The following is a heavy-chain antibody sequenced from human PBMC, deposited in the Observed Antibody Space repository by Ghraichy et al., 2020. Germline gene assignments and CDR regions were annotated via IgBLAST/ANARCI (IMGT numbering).Heavy chain of an antibody. CDR2: INQNGVKK. Sequence: LSLTCAASGFSIGTYWMIWIRQAPGKGLEWVANINQNGVKKYYVDSVKGRFTVSRDNAKNSLYLQMNSLRAEDTAVYYGARDRNYYDSSNFYYDAFDIWVQGTMVTVSS. CDR1: GFSIGTYW. D-gene: IGHD3-22*01. CDR3: ARDRNYYDSSNFYYDAFDI. J-gene: IGHJ3*02. V-gene: IGHV3-7*03.